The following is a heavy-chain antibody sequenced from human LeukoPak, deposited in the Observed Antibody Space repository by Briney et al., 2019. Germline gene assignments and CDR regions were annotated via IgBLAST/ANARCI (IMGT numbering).Heavy chain of an antibody. J-gene: IGHJ6*03. CDR2: MSNSGST. V-gene: IGHV4-59*11. D-gene: IGHD3-10*01. Sequence: SETLSLTCTVSGGSISSHYWSWIRQPPGKGLEWIGYMSNSGSTNYNPSLKSRVTISVDTSKNQFSLKLSSVTAADTAMYYCARAGTMVRGLYYFYMDVWGEGTTVTVSS. CDR3: ARAGTMVRGLYYFYMDV. CDR1: GGSISSHY.